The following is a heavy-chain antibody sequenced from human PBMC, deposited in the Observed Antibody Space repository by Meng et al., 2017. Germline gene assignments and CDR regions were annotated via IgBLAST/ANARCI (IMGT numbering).Heavy chain of an antibody. CDR3: AREAIFGVAPGALDY. V-gene: IGHV4-61*01. D-gene: IGHD3-3*01. CDR2: IYYSGST. CDR1: GGSVSSGSYY. J-gene: IGHJ4*02. Sequence: VQLKESGPGLGRPSETLSLPCPVSGGSVSSGSYYWSWIRQPPGKGLEWIGYIYYSGSTNYNPSLKSRVTISVDTSKNQFSLKLSSVTAADTAVYYCAREAIFGVAPGALDYWGQGTLVTVSS.